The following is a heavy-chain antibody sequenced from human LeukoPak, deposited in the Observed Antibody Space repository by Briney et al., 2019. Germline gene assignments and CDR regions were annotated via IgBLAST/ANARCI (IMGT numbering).Heavy chain of an antibody. V-gene: IGHV4-31*03. CDR3: ARTGYCSSTSCYLDY. J-gene: IGHJ4*02. D-gene: IGHD2-2*01. Sequence: PSETLSLTYTVSGGSITSGGYYWSWIRQHPGKGLEWIGYIYSSGSTYYNPSLQSRVTLSLDTSKNQFSLKLSSVTAADTAVYYCARTGYCSSTSCYLDYWGQGTLVTVSS. CDR1: GGSITSGGYY. CDR2: IYSSGST.